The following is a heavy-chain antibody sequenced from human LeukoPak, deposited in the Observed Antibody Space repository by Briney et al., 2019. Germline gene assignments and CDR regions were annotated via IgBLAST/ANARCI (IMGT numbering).Heavy chain of an antibody. CDR2: IDSAGSTT. Sequence: GGSLRLSCAPSGFTFRSYWMHWVRQAPGKGLVWVSRIDSAGSTTTYADSVKGRFTVSRDNAKNTLYLQMNSLRAEDTAVYYCAREAAATGENYSDYWGQGTLVTVSS. CDR3: AREAAATGENYSDY. D-gene: IGHD6-13*01. V-gene: IGHV3-74*03. CDR1: GFTFRSYW. J-gene: IGHJ4*02.